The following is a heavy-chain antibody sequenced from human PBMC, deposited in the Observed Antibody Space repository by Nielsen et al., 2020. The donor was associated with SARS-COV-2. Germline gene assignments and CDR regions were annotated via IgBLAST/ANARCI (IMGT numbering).Heavy chain of an antibody. Sequence: SETLSLTCAVYGGSFSGHYWSWIRQHPGKGLEWIGYIYYSGSTYYNPSLKSRVTISVDTSKNQFSLKLSSVTAADTAVYYCARAERGYSYDDAFDIWGQGTMVTVSS. CDR1: GGSFSGHY. CDR2: IYYSGST. D-gene: IGHD5-18*01. CDR3: ARAERGYSYDDAFDI. V-gene: IGHV4-31*11. J-gene: IGHJ3*02.